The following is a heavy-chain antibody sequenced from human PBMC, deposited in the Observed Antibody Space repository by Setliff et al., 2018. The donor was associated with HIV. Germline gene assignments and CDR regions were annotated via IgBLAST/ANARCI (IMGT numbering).Heavy chain of an antibody. CDR2: FYYGGTT. D-gene: IGHD3-3*01. J-gene: IGHJ6*04. Sequence: SETLSLTCTISGTSIISYYWNWVRQPPGKGLEWIGYFYYGGTTKYNPSLESRVAISAGTSNKQFSLTLSSVTAADTAVYYCARDPGSSYYNYKYLDIWGKGTTVTVSS. CDR1: GTSIISYY. V-gene: IGHV4-59*01. CDR3: ARDPGSSYYNYKYLDI.